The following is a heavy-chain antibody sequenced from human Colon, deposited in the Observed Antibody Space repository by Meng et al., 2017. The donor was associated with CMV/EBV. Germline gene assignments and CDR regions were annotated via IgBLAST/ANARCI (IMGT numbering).Heavy chain of an antibody. Sequence: GASLKISCVASGLVFDLYSLAWVRQAPGRGLEWVANINEDGSEPTYVQSMKGRLTISRDNTKNALYLQMNSLRAEDTAVYYCARRFEYSSSYGVDVWGQGTTVTVSS. J-gene: IGHJ6*02. CDR2: INEDGSEP. D-gene: IGHD6-13*01. CDR1: GLVFDLYS. CDR3: ARRFEYSSSYGVDV. V-gene: IGHV3-7*01.